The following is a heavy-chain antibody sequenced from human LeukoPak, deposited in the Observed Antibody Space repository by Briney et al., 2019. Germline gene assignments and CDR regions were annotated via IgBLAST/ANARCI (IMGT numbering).Heavy chain of an antibody. V-gene: IGHV4-34*01. D-gene: IGHD1-26*01. Sequence: SETLSLTCAVYGGSFSGYYWSWIRQPPGKGLEWIGEINHSGSTSYNPSLKSRVTISVDTSKNQFSLKLSSVTAADTAVYYCASVGAISYYYYMDVWGKGTTVTVSS. CDR3: ASVGAISYYYYMDV. J-gene: IGHJ6*03. CDR1: GGSFSGYY. CDR2: INHSGST.